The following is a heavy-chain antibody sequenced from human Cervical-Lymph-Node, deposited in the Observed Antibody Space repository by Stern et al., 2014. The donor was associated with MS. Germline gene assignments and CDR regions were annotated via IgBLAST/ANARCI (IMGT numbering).Heavy chain of an antibody. CDR2: IRGDGGSA. Sequence: QLVQSGGGLVQRGGSLRLSCEASGFAFRNFGMSWVRLSQGQRLEWVSTIRGDGGSAHYADSVRGRFTISRDNSKNILYLHITDVRPEDAALYFCANDVGYGDSLFHYWGQGALVAVSS. CDR3: ANDVGYGDSLFHY. V-gene: IGHV3-23*04. CDR1: GFAFRNFG. D-gene: IGHD1-26*01. J-gene: IGHJ4*02.